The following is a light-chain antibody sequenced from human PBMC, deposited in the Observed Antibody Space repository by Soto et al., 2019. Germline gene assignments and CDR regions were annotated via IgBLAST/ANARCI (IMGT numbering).Light chain of an antibody. J-gene: IGKJ4*01. V-gene: IGKV2-28*01. Sequence: IVLTQSPLSLPVTPGDAASISCRSSQSLLHSDGNNYLDWFLQKPGQSPQLLSYLGSNRASGVPGRFSGSGSGTDFPLKISRVEAEYIGVYYCMQSIRVFLTFGGGTKVEIK. CDR3: MQSIRVFLT. CDR1: QSLLHSDGNNY. CDR2: LGS.